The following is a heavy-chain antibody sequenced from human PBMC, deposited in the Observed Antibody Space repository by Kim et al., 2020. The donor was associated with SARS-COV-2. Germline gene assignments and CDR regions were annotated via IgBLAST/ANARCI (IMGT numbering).Heavy chain of an antibody. Sequence: SQTLSLTCAISGDSVSSNSAAWNWIRQSPSRGLEWLGRTYYRSKWYNDYAVSVKSRITINPDTSKNQFSLQLNSVTPEDTAVYYCARDGGDSGYDPGEFFGMDVWGQGTTVTVSS. D-gene: IGHD5-12*01. CDR3: ARDGGDSGYDPGEFFGMDV. V-gene: IGHV6-1*01. CDR2: TYYRSKWYN. J-gene: IGHJ6*02. CDR1: GDSVSSNSAA.